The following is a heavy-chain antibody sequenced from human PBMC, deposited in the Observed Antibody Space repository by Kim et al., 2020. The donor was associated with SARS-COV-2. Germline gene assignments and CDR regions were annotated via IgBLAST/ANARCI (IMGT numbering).Heavy chain of an antibody. D-gene: IGHD3-22*01. CDR3: ARGARYYDSSGYGY. Sequence: SETLSLTCAVYGGSFSGYYWSWIRQPPGKGLEWIGEINHSGSTNYNPSLKSRVTISVDTSKNQFSLKLSSVTAADTAVYYCARGARYYDSSGYGYWGQGTLVTVSS. CDR1: GGSFSGYY. J-gene: IGHJ4*02. V-gene: IGHV4-34*01. CDR2: INHSGST.